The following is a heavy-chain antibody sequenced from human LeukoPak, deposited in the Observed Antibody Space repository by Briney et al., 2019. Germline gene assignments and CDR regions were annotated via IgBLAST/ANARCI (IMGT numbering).Heavy chain of an antibody. J-gene: IGHJ4*02. CDR2: INPNGNEK. D-gene: IGHD3-16*01. V-gene: IGHV3-7*05. Sequence: GGSLRLSCAASGFTFSANWMNWVRQTPGKGLEWVANINPNGNEKYYVDSVKGRFTISRDNAEDTLYLQMSTLTAKDTAVYYCSRGQDYALHDWGQGTLVTVSS. CDR3: SRGQDYALHD. CDR1: GFTFSANW.